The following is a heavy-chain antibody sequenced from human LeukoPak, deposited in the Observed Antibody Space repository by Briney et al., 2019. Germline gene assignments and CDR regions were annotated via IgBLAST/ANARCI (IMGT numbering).Heavy chain of an antibody. CDR3: ARVLREQDFDY. Sequence: GASVKVSCKASGYTFTSYGISWVRQAPGQGLEWMGWISAYNGNTNYAQKLQGRVAMTTNTSTSTAYMELRSLRSDDTAVYYCARVLREQDFDYWGQGTLVTVSS. CDR1: GYTFTSYG. J-gene: IGHJ4*02. V-gene: IGHV1-18*01. CDR2: ISAYNGNT. D-gene: IGHD1-26*01.